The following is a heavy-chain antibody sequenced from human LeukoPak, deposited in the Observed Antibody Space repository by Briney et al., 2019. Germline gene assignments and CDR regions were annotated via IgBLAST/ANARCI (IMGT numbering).Heavy chain of an antibody. V-gene: IGHV4-34*01. CDR2: INHSGST. J-gene: IGHJ6*03. Sequence: KPSETLSLTCAVYGGSFSGYYWSWIRQPPGKGLEWIGEINHSGSTNYNPSLKSRVTISVDTSKNQFSLKLSSVTAADTAVYYCARVNQWLASGYMDVWGKGTTVTVSS. D-gene: IGHD6-19*01. CDR1: GGSFSGYY. CDR3: ARVNQWLASGYMDV.